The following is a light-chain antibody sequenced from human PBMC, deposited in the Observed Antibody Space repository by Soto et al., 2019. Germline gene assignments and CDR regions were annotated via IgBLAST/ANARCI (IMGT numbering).Light chain of an antibody. Sequence: QSALTQPPSVSGAPGQRVTISCTGSSSNIGANSDVHWYQQLAGAAPKLLIYGNSNRPSGIPDRFSGSKSGTSATLGITGLQTGDEADYYCGTWDSSLSAVVFGGGTKVTVL. CDR3: GTWDSSLSAVV. J-gene: IGLJ2*01. CDR1: SSNIGANSD. V-gene: IGLV1-51*02. CDR2: GNS.